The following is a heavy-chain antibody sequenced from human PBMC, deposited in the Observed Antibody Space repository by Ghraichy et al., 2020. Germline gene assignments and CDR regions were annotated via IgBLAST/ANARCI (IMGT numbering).Heavy chain of an antibody. CDR2: MRYDGINK. CDR1: GFTFSSYG. V-gene: IGHV3-30*02. D-gene: IGHD6-25*01. J-gene: IGHJ4*02. CDR3: AKDNSGCLDY. Sequence: GGSLRLSCAASGFTFSSYGMHWVRQAPGKGLEWVTFMRYDGINKYYADSVKGRFTISRDNSKNTVYLQMDSLRAEDTAVYYCAKDNSGCLDYWGQGTLVTVSS.